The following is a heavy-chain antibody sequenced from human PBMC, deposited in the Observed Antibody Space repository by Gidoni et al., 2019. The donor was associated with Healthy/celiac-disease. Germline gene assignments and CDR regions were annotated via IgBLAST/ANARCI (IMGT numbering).Heavy chain of an antibody. CDR2: SSGSGGST. D-gene: IGHD3-22*01. J-gene: IGHJ4*02. V-gene: IGHV3-23*01. CDR3: AKDIGSSGYLVY. CDR1: GFPCSSDA. Sequence: EVQLLESGGGLVQPGGSRRLSCAASGFPCSSDAMSWLRQAPGKGLEGVSASSGSGGSTYSADSVKGRFTISRDNSKNTLYLQMNSLRAEDTAVYYCAKDIGSSGYLVYWGQGTLVTVSS.